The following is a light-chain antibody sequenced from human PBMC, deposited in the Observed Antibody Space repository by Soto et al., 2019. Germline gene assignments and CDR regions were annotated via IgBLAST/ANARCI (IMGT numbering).Light chain of an antibody. CDR3: SSFTNNSTLV. CDR1: SSDVGSYNR. Sequence: QSALTQPPSVSGSPGQSVTISCTGTSSDVGSYNRVSWYQQPPGTAPKLMIYEVSNRPSGVPDRFSGSKSGNTASLTISGLQAEDEADYYCSSFTNNSTLVFGGGTKLTVL. CDR2: EVS. J-gene: IGLJ3*02. V-gene: IGLV2-18*02.